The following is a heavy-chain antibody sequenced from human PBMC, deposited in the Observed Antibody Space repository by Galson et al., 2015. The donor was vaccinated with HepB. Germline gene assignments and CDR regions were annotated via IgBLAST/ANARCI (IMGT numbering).Heavy chain of an antibody. J-gene: IGHJ4*02. CDR1: GFTFSSYW. CDR2: IRADGNKK. D-gene: IGHD1-26*01. V-gene: IGHV3-7*01. Sequence: SLRLSCAASGFTFSSYWMSWVRQAPGKGLEWVASIRADGNKKYYVESVKARFTISRDNAKNSLYLQLNSLRAEDTAVYYCARRSGSYFDVILGRFDQWGQGTLVTVSS. CDR3: ARRSGSYFDVILGRFDQ.